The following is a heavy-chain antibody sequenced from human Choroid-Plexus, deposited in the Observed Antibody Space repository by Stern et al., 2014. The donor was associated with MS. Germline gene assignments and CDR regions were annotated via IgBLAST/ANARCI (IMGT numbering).Heavy chain of an antibody. CDR1: GFTLGSCA. Sequence: QVQLVESGGGVVQPGRPLRLSCVASGFTLGSCAMHWVRQAPGKGLEWVAGVSYVGSNKYYADSVKGRFTISRDNSQNTLYMQMSSLRPEDTAVYYCAKDRQYLTYFFDHWGQGSLVTVSS. J-gene: IGHJ5*02. D-gene: IGHD2/OR15-2a*01. V-gene: IGHV3-30*18. CDR2: VSYVGSNK. CDR3: AKDRQYLTYFFDH.